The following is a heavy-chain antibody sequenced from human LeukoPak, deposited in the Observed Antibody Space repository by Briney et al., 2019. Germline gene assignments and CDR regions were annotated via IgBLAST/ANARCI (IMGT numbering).Heavy chain of an antibody. CDR2: ISSSSSYI. CDR3: ARGSVATHLGYFDY. CDR1: GFTFSSYS. Sequence: PGGSLRLSCAASGFTFSSYSMNWVRQAPGKGLEWVSSISSSSSYIYYADSVKGRFTISRDNAKNSLYLQMNSLRAEDTAVYCCARGSVATHLGYFDYWGQGTLVTVSS. D-gene: IGHD2-21*02. J-gene: IGHJ4*02. V-gene: IGHV3-21*01.